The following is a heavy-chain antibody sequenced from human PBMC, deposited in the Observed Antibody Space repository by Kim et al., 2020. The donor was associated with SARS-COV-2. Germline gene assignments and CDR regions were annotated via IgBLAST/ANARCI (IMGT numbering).Heavy chain of an antibody. CDR2: ISYDGSNK. CDR1: GFTFSSYG. D-gene: IGHD6-13*01. J-gene: IGHJ4*02. Sequence: GGSLRLSCAASGFTFSSYGMHWVRQAPGKGLEWVAVISYDGSNKYYADSVKGRFTISRDNSKNTLYLQMNSLRAEDTAVYYCAKEVEKGSSWPNYFDYWGQATLVTVSS. V-gene: IGHV3-30*18. CDR3: AKEVEKGSSWPNYFDY.